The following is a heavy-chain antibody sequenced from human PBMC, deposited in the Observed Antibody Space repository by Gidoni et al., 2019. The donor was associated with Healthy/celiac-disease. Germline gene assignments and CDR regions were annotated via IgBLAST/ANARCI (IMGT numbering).Heavy chain of an antibody. CDR3: ARGKGFFPYYYYGMDV. CDR2: IYTSGST. CDR1: GGAISSGSYY. V-gene: IGHV4-61*02. D-gene: IGHD3-3*01. J-gene: IGHJ6*02. Sequence: QVQLQESGPGLVKPSQTLSLTCTVSGGAISSGSYYWGWIRQPAGKGLEWIGRIYTSGSTNYNPSLKSRVTISVDTSKNQFSLKLSSVTAADTAVYYCARGKGFFPYYYYGMDVWGQGTTVTVSS.